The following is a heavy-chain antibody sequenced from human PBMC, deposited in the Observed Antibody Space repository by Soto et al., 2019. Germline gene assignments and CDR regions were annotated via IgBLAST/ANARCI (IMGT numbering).Heavy chain of an antibody. J-gene: IGHJ5*02. V-gene: IGHV4-39*01. CDR3: ARHRSYYYGSGSWNLNWFDP. Sequence: SETLSLTCTVSGGSISSSSYYWGWIRQPPGKGLEWIGSIYHSGSTYYNPSLKSRVTISVDTSKNQFSLKLSSVTAADTAVYYCARHRSYYYGSGSWNLNWFDPWGQGTLVTVSS. D-gene: IGHD3-10*01. CDR1: GGSISSSSYY. CDR2: IYHSGST.